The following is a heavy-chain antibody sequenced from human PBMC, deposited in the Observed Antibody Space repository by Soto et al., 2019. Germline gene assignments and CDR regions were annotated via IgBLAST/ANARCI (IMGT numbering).Heavy chain of an antibody. CDR1: GYTFRTYS. D-gene: IGHD7-27*01. CDR2: IKEDGSEK. V-gene: IGHV3-7*03. Sequence: EVQLVESGGGLVQPGGSLRLSCAGSGYTFRTYSMSWVRQAPGKGLEWVANIKEDGSEKYYVDSVKGRFTISRDNAKNSLYLQMNSLRAEDTAVYYCARGDHWGTRVNYYYGLDVWGQGTTVTVSS. CDR3: ARGDHWGTRVNYYYGLDV. J-gene: IGHJ6*02.